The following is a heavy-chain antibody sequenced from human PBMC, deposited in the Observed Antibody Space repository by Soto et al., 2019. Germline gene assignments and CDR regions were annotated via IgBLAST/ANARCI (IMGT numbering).Heavy chain of an antibody. CDR3: ASNVDWNDGDYYGMDV. D-gene: IGHD1-1*01. Sequence: ASGKVSCKASGYTFTSYGISWVRQAPGQGLEWMGWISAYNGNTNYAQKLQGRVTMTTDTSTSTAYMELRSLRSDDTAVYYCASNVDWNDGDYYGMDVWGQGTTVTVSS. CDR2: ISAYNGNT. J-gene: IGHJ6*02. CDR1: GYTFTSYG. V-gene: IGHV1-18*01.